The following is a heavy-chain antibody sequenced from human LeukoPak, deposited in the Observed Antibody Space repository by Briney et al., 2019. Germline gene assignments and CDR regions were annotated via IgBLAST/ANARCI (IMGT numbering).Heavy chain of an antibody. CDR3: ARDQGWPKDYYGMDV. V-gene: IGHV3-11*01. Sequence: PGGSLRLSCAASGFTFSDYYMSWIRQAPGKGLEWVSYISRSGSTIYYADSVKGRFTISRDNAKNSLYLQMNSLRAEDTAVYYCARDQGWPKDYYGMDVWGQGTTVTVSS. CDR1: GFTFSDYY. J-gene: IGHJ6*02. CDR2: ISRSGSTI. D-gene: IGHD2-15*01.